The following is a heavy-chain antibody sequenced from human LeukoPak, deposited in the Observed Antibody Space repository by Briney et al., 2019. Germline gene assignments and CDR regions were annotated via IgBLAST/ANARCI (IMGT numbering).Heavy chain of an antibody. CDR1: GFTFSSFW. Sequence: PGGSLRLSCAASGFTFSSFWMGWVRQAPGKGLEWVASIKYDESEIHYVDSVKGRFTISRDNAKNSLYLQMNRLRAEDTAVYFCVRVVTSGYFDYWGQGSLVTVS. CDR3: VRVVTSGYFDY. J-gene: IGHJ4*02. V-gene: IGHV3-7*04. D-gene: IGHD1-26*01. CDR2: IKYDESEI.